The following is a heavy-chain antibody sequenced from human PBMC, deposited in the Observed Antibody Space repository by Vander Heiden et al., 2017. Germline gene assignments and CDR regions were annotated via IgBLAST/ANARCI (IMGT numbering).Heavy chain of an antibody. Sequence: QVQLVESGGGMVQPGRSLRLSCAGSGFTFSNYGMHWVRQAPGKGLEWVAVIWFDGNIKYYGDSVKGRFTISRDNSKNTLYLQMNSLRAEDTAVYYCARGSPDFGDYSSDYWGQGTLVAVSS. CDR1: GFTFSNYG. CDR2: IWFDGNIK. J-gene: IGHJ4*02. V-gene: IGHV3-33*01. CDR3: ARGSPDFGDYSSDY. D-gene: IGHD2-21*02.